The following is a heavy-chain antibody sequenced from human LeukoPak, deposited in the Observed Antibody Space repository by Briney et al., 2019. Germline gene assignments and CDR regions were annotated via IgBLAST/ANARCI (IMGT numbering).Heavy chain of an antibody. CDR2: ISSSSSYI. J-gene: IGHJ4*02. D-gene: IGHD3-22*01. Sequence: GFTXXXYSMNWVRXAPGKGLEWVSSISSSSSYIYYADSVKGRFTISRDNAKNSLYLQMNSLRAEDTAVYYCASDISGYYRDYWGQGALVTVSS. CDR1: GFTXXXYS. CDR3: ASDISGYYRDY. V-gene: IGHV3-21*01.